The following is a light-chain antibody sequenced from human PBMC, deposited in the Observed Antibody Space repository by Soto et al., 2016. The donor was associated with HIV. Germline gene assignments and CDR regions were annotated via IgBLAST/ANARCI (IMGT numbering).Light chain of an antibody. Sequence: DIQLTQSPSFLSASVGDRVTITCRASQGISSYLAWYQQKPGKAPKLLIYAASTLQSGVPSKFRGGGSGKDFSLIISSLQPEDFATYHCQQFNNYPSLSFGGGTKVELK. CDR1: QGISSY. V-gene: IGKV1-9*01. CDR3: QQFNNYPSLS. J-gene: IGKJ4*01. CDR2: AAS.